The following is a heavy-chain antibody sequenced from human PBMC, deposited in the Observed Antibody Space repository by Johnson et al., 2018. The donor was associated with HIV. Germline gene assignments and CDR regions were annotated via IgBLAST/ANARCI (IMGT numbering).Heavy chain of an antibody. V-gene: IGHV3-9*01. Sequence: VQLVESGGGLVQPGRSLRLSCAASGFNFDDYAMHWVRQAPGKGLEWVSGISWNSGSIDYVDSVKGRFTISRDNAKKSLYLQMNSLGAEDTALYYCAKTYSSGWYDCFDIWGQGTMVTVSS. J-gene: IGHJ3*02. CDR3: AKTYSSGWYDCFDI. CDR1: GFNFDDYA. CDR2: ISWNSGSI. D-gene: IGHD6-19*01.